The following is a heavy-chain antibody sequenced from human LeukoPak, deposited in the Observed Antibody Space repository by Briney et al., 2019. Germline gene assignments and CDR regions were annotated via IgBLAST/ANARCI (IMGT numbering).Heavy chain of an antibody. CDR1: GFTFSRYA. V-gene: IGHV3-23*01. J-gene: IGHJ3*02. D-gene: IGHD2-15*01. Sequence: PGGSLRLSCTASGFTFSRYAMSWVRQAPGKGLEWVSGFSGSDTSTYYADSVKGRSTISRDNSKNTLYLQMSSLRAEDTALYYCAKGRGGSCYSAFVIWGQGTMVTVSS. CDR3: AKGRGGSCYSAFVI. CDR2: FSGSDTST.